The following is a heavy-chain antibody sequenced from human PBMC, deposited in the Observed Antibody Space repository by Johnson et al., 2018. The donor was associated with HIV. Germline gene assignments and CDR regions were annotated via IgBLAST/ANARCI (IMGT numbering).Heavy chain of an antibody. CDR2: ISSSGSTI. CDR3: ARSEYSSSWSNAFDI. Sequence: QVQLVESGGGLVQPGGSLRLSCAASGFTFSDYYMSWILQAPGKGLEWVSYISSSGSTIYYADSVKGRFTISRDNAKNSVYLQMNSLRAEDTAVYYCARSEYSSSWSNAFDIWGQGTMVTVSS. D-gene: IGHD6-13*01. CDR1: GFTFSDYY. V-gene: IGHV3-11*04. J-gene: IGHJ3*02.